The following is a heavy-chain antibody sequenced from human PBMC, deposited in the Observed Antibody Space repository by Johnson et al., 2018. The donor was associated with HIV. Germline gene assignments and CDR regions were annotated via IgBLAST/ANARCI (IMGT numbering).Heavy chain of an antibody. V-gene: IGHV3-33*01. Sequence: QVQLVESGGGVVQPGRSLRLSCAASGFTFSSYGMHWVRQAPGKGLEWVAVIWYDGSNKYYAASVGGRFTISRDNAKNSLYLQMNSLRAEDTAVYYCARDSSSGWYPHAFDIWGQGTMVTVSS. D-gene: IGHD6-19*01. CDR2: IWYDGSNK. CDR1: GFTFSSYG. J-gene: IGHJ3*02. CDR3: ARDSSSGWYPHAFDI.